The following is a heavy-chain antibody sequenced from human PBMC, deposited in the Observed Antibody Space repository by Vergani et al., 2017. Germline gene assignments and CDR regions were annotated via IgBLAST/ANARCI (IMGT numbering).Heavy chain of an antibody. J-gene: IGHJ4*02. CDR1: GYSFTSYW. D-gene: IGHD3-22*01. Sequence: EVQLVQSGAEVKKSGESLKISCQISGYSFTSYWIGCVRQMPGKGLEWMGIIHPADSDTRYSPSFQGQVTISVDKSISTAYLQRSSLRASDSAMYYCARLYGRDSSGTKYFDYWGQGTLVTVSS. V-gene: IGHV5-51*01. CDR3: ARLYGRDSSGTKYFDY. CDR2: IHPADSDT.